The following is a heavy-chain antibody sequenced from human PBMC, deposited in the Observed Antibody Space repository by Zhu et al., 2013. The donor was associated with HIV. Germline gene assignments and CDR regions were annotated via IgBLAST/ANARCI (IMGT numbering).Heavy chain of an antibody. CDR1: GGTFSSYA. Sequence: QVQLVQSGAEVKKPGSSVKVSCKASGGTFSSYAISWVRQAPGQGLEWMGGIIPIFGTANYAQKFQGRVTITADKSTSTAYMELSSLRSEDTAVYYCATVLGYCSGGSCYRTDMDVWGQGTTGHRLL. V-gene: IGHV1-69*06. D-gene: IGHD2-15*01. CDR3: ATVLGYCSGGSCYRTDMDV. CDR2: IIPIFGTA. J-gene: IGHJ6*02.